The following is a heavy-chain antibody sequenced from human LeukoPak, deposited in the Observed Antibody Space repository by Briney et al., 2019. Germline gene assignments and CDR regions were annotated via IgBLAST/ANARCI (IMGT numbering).Heavy chain of an antibody. CDR3: AKDLRGYSYGQDY. D-gene: IGHD5-18*01. CDR1: GFTFSNYN. CDR2: ISGSGGST. V-gene: IGHV3-23*01. Sequence: GGSLRLSCAASGFTFSNYNMKWVRQAPGKGLEWGSAISGSGGSTYYADSVKGRFTISRDNSKNTLYLQMNSLRAEDTAVYYCAKDLRGYSYGQDYWGQGTLVTVSS. J-gene: IGHJ4*02.